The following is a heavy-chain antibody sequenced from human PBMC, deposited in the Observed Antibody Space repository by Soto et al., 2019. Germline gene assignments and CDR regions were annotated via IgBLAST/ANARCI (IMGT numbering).Heavy chain of an antibody. J-gene: IGHJ6*03. CDR2: ISSSSGTI. V-gene: IGHV3-48*01. Sequence: GGSLRLSCAASGFTFSSYSMNWVRQAPGKGLEWVSYISSSSGTIYYADSVKGRFTISRDNAKNSLYLQMNSLRAEDTAVYYCARAPRNIVVVPAAKSPTNYYYYYMDVWGKGTTVTVSS. CDR1: GFTFSSYS. CDR3: ARAPRNIVVVPAAKSPTNYYYYYMDV. D-gene: IGHD2-2*01.